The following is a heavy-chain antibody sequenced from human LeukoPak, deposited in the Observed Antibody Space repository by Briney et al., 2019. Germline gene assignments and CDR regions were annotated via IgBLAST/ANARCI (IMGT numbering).Heavy chain of an antibody. D-gene: IGHD5-18*01. CDR1: GGSISSSSYY. CDR3: ATQAGGHNLASLDF. J-gene: IGHJ4*02. V-gene: IGHV4-39*01. CDR2: IYYSGST. Sequence: SETLSLTCTVSGGSISSSSYYWGWIRQPPGKGLEWIGSIYYSGSTYYNPSLKSRVTISVDTSKNQFSLKLSSVTAADTAVYYCATQAGGHNLASLDFWGQGTLVTVSS.